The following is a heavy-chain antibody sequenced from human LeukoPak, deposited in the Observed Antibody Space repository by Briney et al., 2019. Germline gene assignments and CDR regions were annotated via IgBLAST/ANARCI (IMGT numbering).Heavy chain of an antibody. V-gene: IGHV3-30-3*01. D-gene: IGHD3-9*01. Sequence: GGSLRLSCAASRFSFSSYAMHWVRQPPGKGLEWVADISYDGSNKYYADSVKGRFTIASKNSNNMLYLQINITTADATAVYYVASSVSDWLVDGWSQGTLVTV. J-gene: IGHJ4*02. CDR3: ASSVSDWLVDG. CDR2: ISYDGSNK. CDR1: RFSFSSYA.